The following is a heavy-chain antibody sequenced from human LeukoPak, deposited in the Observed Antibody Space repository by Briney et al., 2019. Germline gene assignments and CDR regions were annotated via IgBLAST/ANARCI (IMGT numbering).Heavy chain of an antibody. D-gene: IGHD2-8*01. CDR2: IYYSGST. J-gene: IGHJ4*02. CDR1: GGSISSSSYY. Sequence: SETLSLTCTVSGGSISSSSYYWGWIRQPPGKGLEWIGSIYYSGSTYYSPSLKSRVTISVDTSKNQFSLELSSVTAADTAVYYCARISIVLMVYAMDYWGQGTLVTVSS. CDR3: ARISIVLMVYAMDY. V-gene: IGHV4-39*01.